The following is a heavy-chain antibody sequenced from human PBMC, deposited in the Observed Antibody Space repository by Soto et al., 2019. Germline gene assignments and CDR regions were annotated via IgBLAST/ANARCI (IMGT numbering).Heavy chain of an antibody. D-gene: IGHD4-17*01. CDR3: ARDYGEHYYFDY. J-gene: IGHJ4*02. CDR1: GFTFSSYG. V-gene: IGHV3-30*03. CDR2: ISYDGSSK. Sequence: GGSLRLSCAASGFTFSSYGMHWVRQAPGKGLEWVAVISYDGSSKYYADSVKGRFTISRDNSKNTLYLQMNSLRAEDTAVYYCARDYGEHYYFDYWGQGTLVTVSS.